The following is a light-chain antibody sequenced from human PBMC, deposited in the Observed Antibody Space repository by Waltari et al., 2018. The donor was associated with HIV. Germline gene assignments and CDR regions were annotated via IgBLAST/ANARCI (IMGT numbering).Light chain of an antibody. Sequence: QSVLTQPPSASGTPGQSVTISCSGSTSNIENNYVSWYQQVPGAAPKLLIYRNNQRASGVPDRFSGSKSGTSASLAISGLRSEDEADYYCVTWADRSSGPVVFGGGTKVTVL. CDR3: VTWADRSSGPVV. J-gene: IGLJ2*01. V-gene: IGLV1-47*01. CDR1: TSNIENNY. CDR2: RNN.